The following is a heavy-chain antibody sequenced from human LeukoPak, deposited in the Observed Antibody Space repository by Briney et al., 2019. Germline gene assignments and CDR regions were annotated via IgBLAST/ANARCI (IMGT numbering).Heavy chain of an antibody. CDR3: ARYALGAPHGGCDCYSGGLDN. CDR2: ISSSNNI. D-gene: IGHD2-21*01. CDR1: GFTLRSYS. Sequence: GRSLRLSCAASGFTLRSYSTSWVRHAPGKGLEWVSYISSSNNISYANSVDGRFTTCRNKAKNSLYLQINSLRAEDTAVYYCARYALGAPHGGCDCYSGGLDNWGQGTLVSVSS. J-gene: IGHJ4*02. V-gene: IGHV3-21*05.